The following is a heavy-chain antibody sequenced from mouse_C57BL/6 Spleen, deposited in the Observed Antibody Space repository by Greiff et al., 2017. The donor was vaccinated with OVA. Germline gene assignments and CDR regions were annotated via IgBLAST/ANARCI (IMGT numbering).Heavy chain of an antibody. D-gene: IGHD1-1*02. CDR1: GYTFTSYG. CDR3: AREGGLGGAMDY. J-gene: IGHJ4*01. Sequence: QVQLKQSGAELARPGASVKLSCKASGYTFTSYGISWVKQRTGQGLEWIGEIYPRSGNTYYNEKFKGKATLTADKSSSTAYMELRSLTSEDSAVYFCAREGGLGGAMDYWGQGTSVTVSS. V-gene: IGHV1-81*01. CDR2: IYPRSGNT.